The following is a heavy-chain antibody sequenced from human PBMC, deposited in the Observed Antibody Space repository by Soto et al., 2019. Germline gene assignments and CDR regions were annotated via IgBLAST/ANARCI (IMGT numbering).Heavy chain of an antibody. V-gene: IGHV3-30*04. Sequence: QVQLVESGGGVVQPGTSLGLSCAVSGFTFSHYTMHWVRQAPGKGLEWVAVISYDGTGKYYADSVKGRFTISRDNSKNTLYLQMNSLRPEDTSVYYCARGGGFCGGDCYKGGVDYWGQGTLVTVSS. CDR3: ARGGGFCGGDCYKGGVDY. D-gene: IGHD2-21*02. CDR2: ISYDGTGK. J-gene: IGHJ4*02. CDR1: GFTFSHYT.